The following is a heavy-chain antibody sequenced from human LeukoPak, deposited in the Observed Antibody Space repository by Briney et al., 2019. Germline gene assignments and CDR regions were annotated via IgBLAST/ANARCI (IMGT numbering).Heavy chain of an antibody. CDR2: INPNSGGT. CDR3: ARIAIPGRHYFDP. D-gene: IGHD6-13*01. CDR1: GYSFTDYS. V-gene: IGHV1-2*02. Sequence: GASVKVSCKASGYSFTDYSMHWVRQAPGQGLEWMGWINPNSGGTDYAQEFRGRVTMTRDTSISTAYMELSRLRSDDTAVYYCARIAIPGRHYFDPWGQGTLVTV. J-gene: IGHJ5*01.